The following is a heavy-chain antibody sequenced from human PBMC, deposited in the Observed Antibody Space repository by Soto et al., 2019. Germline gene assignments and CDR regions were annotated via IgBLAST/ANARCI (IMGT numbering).Heavy chain of an antibody. CDR3: ARDYVEYNNDWQIFDY. D-gene: IGHD6-19*01. CDR2: IWYDGSYK. J-gene: IGHJ4*02. CDR1: GFTFSTYG. V-gene: IGHV3-33*01. Sequence: QVQLVESGGGVVQPGRSLRLSCAASGFTFSTYGMHWVRQAPGKGLEWVALIWYDGSYKSHADSVKGRFTISRDNSKNTVYLQMNGLRAEDTGVYYCARDYVEYNNDWQIFDYWGQGTLVTVSS.